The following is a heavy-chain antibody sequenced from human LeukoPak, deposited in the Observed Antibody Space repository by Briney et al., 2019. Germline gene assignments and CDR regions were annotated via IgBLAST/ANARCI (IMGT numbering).Heavy chain of an antibody. CDR1: GFTFSSYG. CDR3: ARLGYSSSSNWFDP. CDR2: IWYDGSNK. Sequence: GGSLRLSCAASGFTFSSYGMHWVRQAPGKGLEWVAVIWYDGSNKYYADSVKGRFTISRDNAKNSLYLQMDSLRAEDTAVYYCARLGYSSSSNWFDPWGQGTLVTVSS. V-gene: IGHV3-33*01. D-gene: IGHD2-15*01. J-gene: IGHJ5*02.